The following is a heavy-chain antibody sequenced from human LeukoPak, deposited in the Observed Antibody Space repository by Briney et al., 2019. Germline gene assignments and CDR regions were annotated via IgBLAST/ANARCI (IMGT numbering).Heavy chain of an antibody. J-gene: IGHJ4*02. CDR1: GFAFSSYA. Sequence: GGSLRPSCAASGFAFSSYAMHWVRQAPGKGLEWVAVISYDGTDKYYADSVKGRFTISRDNSKNMLYLQMNSLRAEDTAVYFCARDQPYFDSWGQGTLVTVSS. CDR3: ARDQPYFDS. CDR2: ISYDGTDK. V-gene: IGHV3-30*04.